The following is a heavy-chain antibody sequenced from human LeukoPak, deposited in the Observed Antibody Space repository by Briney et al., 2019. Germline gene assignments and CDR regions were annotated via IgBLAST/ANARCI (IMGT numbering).Heavy chain of an antibody. CDR1: GFTFSSYA. Sequence: GGSLRLSCAASGFTFSSYAMSWVRQAPGKGLEWVAAISGSGGSTYYADSVKGRFTISRDNSKNTLYLQMNSLRAEDTAVYYCAKGSSSWQMGAFDYWGQGTLVTVSS. CDR2: ISGSGGST. J-gene: IGHJ4*02. V-gene: IGHV3-23*01. D-gene: IGHD6-13*01. CDR3: AKGSSSWQMGAFDY.